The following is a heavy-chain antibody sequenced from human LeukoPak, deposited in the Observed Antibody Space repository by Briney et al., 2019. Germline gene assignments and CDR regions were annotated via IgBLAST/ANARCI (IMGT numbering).Heavy chain of an antibody. Sequence: PGGSLRLSCAASGFTFSSYSMNWVRQAPGKGLEWVSSISNSSSYIYYADSVKGRFTISRDNAKNSLYLQMNSLRAEDTAVYYCARDLGYCSGGSCYSKAHLDVWGKGTTVTVSS. J-gene: IGHJ6*04. D-gene: IGHD2-15*01. CDR3: ARDLGYCSGGSCYSKAHLDV. CDR2: ISNSSSYI. CDR1: GFTFSSYS. V-gene: IGHV3-21*01.